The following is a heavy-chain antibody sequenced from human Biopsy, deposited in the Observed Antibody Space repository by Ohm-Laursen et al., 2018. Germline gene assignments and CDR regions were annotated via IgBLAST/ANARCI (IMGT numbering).Heavy chain of an antibody. V-gene: IGHV4-59*08. CDR3: ARHAPSYSGSYWRYFDL. Sequence: SETLSLTCTVSGGSISSYYWSWIRQPPGKGLEWIGYIYYTGSTNYNPSLKSRVTISVDTSMNHLSLRLTFVTAADTVVYYCARHAPSYSGSYWRYFDLWGRGTLVTVSS. CDR1: GGSISSYY. CDR2: IYYTGST. J-gene: IGHJ2*01. D-gene: IGHD1-26*01.